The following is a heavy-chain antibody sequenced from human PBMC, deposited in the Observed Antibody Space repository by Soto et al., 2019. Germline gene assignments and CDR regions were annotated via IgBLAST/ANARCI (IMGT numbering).Heavy chain of an antibody. V-gene: IGHV3-48*01. CDR1: GFTFSSYS. D-gene: IGHD2-15*01. J-gene: IGHJ5*02. CDR3: ARDGCSGSNCLNWFDP. Sequence: EVQLVESGGGLVQPGGSLRLSCAASGFTFSSYSMNWVRQAPGKGLEWVSYISSSSTTKYYADSVKGRFTISRDNAKNSLYLQMNSLRAEDTAVYYCARDGCSGSNCLNWFDPWGQGTLVTFSS. CDR2: ISSSSTTK.